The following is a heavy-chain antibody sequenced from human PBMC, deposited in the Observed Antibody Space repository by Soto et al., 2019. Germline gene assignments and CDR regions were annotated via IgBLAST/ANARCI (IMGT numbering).Heavy chain of an antibody. CDR1: GGTFSSYA. J-gene: IGHJ6*02. CDR3: ARDLITIFGVVIIGMDV. CDR2: IIPIFGTA. Sequence: GASVKVSCKASGGTFSSYAISWVRQAPGEGLEWMGGIIPIFGTANYAQKFQGRVTITADESTSTAYMELSSLRSEDTAVYYCARDLITIFGVVIIGMDVWGQGTTVTVSS. D-gene: IGHD3-3*01. V-gene: IGHV1-69*13.